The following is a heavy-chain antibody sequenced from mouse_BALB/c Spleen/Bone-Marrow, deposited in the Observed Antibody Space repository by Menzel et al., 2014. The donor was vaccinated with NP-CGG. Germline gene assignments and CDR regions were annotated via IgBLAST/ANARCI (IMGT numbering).Heavy chain of an antibody. CDR2: ISSGSSTI. D-gene: IGHD2-4*01. V-gene: IGHV5-17*02. J-gene: IGHJ4*01. CDR1: GFTFSSFG. CDR3: ARKGVLIKHYYAMDY. Sequence: EVQLVESGGGLVQPGGSRKLSCAASGFTFSSFGMHWVRQAPEKGLEWVAYISSGSSTIYYADKVKGRFTISRDNPKNALFLQMTSLMSEDTAMYYCARKGVLIKHYYAMDYWGQGTSVTVSS.